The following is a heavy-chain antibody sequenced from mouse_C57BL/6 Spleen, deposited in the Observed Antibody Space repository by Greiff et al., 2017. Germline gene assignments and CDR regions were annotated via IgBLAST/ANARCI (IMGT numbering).Heavy chain of an antibody. V-gene: IGHV5-4*01. D-gene: IGHD1-1*02. CDR3: ARDQGSQYVDV. CDR1: GFTFSSYA. CDR2: ISDGGSYT. J-gene: IGHJ1*03. Sequence: EVKLMESGGGLVKPGGSLKLSCAASGFTFSSYAMSWVRQTPEKRLEWVATISDGGSYTYYPDNVKGRFTISRDNAKNNLYLQMSHLKSEDTAMYYCARDQGSQYVDVWGTGTTVTVSS.